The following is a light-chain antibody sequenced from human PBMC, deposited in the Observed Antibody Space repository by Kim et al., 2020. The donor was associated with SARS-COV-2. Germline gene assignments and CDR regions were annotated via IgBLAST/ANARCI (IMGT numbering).Light chain of an antibody. CDR3: QSGRL. J-gene: IGLJ2*01. Sequence: SESPEKTVTISCPRSSGRIASNFVQWYQQRPGSAPTSVIYEDNQRPSWVPDRFSGSIDDSSNSASLTISGLKTEDEADYYCQSGRLFGGGTQLTVL. CDR1: SGRIASNF. CDR2: EDN. V-gene: IGLV6-57*03.